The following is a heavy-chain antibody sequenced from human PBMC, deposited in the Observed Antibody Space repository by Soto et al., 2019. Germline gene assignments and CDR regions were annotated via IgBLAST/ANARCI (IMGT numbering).Heavy chain of an antibody. Sequence: GASVKVSCKASGYTFTGYYMHWVRQAPGQGLEWMGWVNPNTGGTNYAQKFQGRVTLTRDTSISTAYMELSRLRSDDTAVYYCARGSFYSGYDHYDYWGQGTLVTVSS. V-gene: IGHV1-2*02. D-gene: IGHD5-12*01. CDR1: GYTFTGYY. CDR2: VNPNTGGT. CDR3: ARGSFYSGYDHYDY. J-gene: IGHJ4*02.